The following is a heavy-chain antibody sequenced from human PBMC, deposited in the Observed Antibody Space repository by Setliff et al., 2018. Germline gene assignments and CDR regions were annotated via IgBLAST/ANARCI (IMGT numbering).Heavy chain of an antibody. CDR3: ARDRTAYSYGLDV. D-gene: IGHD5-18*01. CDR1: GYSITNGYY. V-gene: IGHV4-59*01. J-gene: IGHJ6*02. CDR2: IDHSGGT. Sequence: SETLSLTCVVSGYSITNGYYWGWIRQSPGRGLDWIGYIDHSGGTSYNPSFESRVAISADRSNHQVFLKLTSVTAADTAVYYCARDRTAYSYGLDVWGQGTTVTVSS.